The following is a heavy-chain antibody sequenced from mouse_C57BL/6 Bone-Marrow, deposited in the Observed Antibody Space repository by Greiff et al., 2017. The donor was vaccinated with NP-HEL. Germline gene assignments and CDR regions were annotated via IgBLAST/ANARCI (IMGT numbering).Heavy chain of an antibody. D-gene: IGHD1-1*01. CDR3: AGDYYGSSYEAWFAY. Sequence: VQLQQSGPVLVKPGASVKMSCKASGYTFTDYYMTWVKQSPGKSLEWIGVINPYNGGTSYNQKFKGKATLTVDKSSTTAYVELNSLTSEDSAVYYCAGDYYGSSYEAWFAYWGQGTLVTVSA. CDR1: GYTFTDYY. V-gene: IGHV1-19*01. J-gene: IGHJ3*01. CDR2: INPYNGGT.